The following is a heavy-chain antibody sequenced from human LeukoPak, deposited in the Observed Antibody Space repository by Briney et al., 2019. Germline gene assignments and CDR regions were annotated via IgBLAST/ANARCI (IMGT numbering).Heavy chain of an antibody. CDR2: INSDGSST. Sequence: GGSLSLSCAASGFTFSSYWMHWVRQAPGKGLVWVSRINSDGSSTSYADSVKGRFTISRDNAKNTLYLQMNSLRAEDTAVYYCARGLGYCSGGSCYPWWFDPWGQGTLVTVSS. V-gene: IGHV3-74*01. J-gene: IGHJ5*02. CDR3: ARGLGYCSGGSCYPWWFDP. CDR1: GFTFSSYW. D-gene: IGHD2-15*01.